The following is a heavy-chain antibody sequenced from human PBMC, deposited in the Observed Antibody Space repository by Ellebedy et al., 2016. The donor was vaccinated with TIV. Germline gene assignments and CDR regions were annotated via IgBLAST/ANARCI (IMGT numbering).Heavy chain of an antibody. V-gene: IGHV3-33*08. CDR2: IWFDGSNK. Sequence: PGGSLRLSCAASGFTFSSYGMHWVRQAPGKGLEWVAVIWFDGSNKYHADSVKGRFTISRDNSKNTLYLQMTSLRAEDTAVYYCARDRRTTMTVSDYWGQGTLVTVSS. CDR1: GFTFSSYG. J-gene: IGHJ4*02. D-gene: IGHD3-22*01. CDR3: ARDRRTTMTVSDY.